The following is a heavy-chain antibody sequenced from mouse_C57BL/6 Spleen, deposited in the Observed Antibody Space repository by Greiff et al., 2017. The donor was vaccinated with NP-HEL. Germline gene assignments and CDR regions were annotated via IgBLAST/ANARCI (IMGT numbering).Heavy chain of an antibody. CDR1: GYAFSSSW. J-gene: IGHJ3*01. CDR2: IYPGDGDT. V-gene: IGHV1-82*01. Sequence: VQLQQSGPELVKPGASVKISCKASGYAFSSSWMNWVKQRPGKGLEWIGRIYPGDGDTNYNGKFKGKATLTADKSSSTAYMQLSSLTSEDSAVYFCARGVQGAWFAYWGQGTLVTVSA. CDR3: ARGVQGAWFAY.